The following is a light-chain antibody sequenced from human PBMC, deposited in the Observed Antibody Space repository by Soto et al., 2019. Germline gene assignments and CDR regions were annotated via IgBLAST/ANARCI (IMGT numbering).Light chain of an antibody. CDR1: QSVSSY. V-gene: IGKV3-11*01. CDR3: QKYDKWPLT. Sequence: EIVLTQSPATLSLSPGERATLSCRASQSVSSYLAWYRQKPGQAPRLLIYDASNRATGIPARFSGSGSGTDFTLTISSLEPEDFAVYFCQKYDKWPLTFGGGTKVDIK. CDR2: DAS. J-gene: IGKJ4*01.